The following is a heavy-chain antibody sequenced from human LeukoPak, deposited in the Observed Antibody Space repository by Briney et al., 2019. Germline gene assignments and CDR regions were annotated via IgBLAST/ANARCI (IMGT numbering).Heavy chain of an antibody. V-gene: IGHV3-7*01. J-gene: IGHJ6*03. CDR2: IKQDGSEK. D-gene: IGHD3-16*01. CDR1: GFSFGSYS. CDR3: AREGGYYMDV. Sequence: GGSLRLSCAASGFSFGSYSMNWVRQAPGKGLEWVANIKQDGSEKYYVDSVKGRFTISRDNAKNSLYLQMNSLRAEDTAVYYCAREGGYYMDVWGKGTTVTVSS.